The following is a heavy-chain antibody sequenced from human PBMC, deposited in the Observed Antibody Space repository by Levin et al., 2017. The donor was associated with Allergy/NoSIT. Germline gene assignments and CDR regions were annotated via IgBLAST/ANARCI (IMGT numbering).Heavy chain of an antibody. CDR2: ITTSGATT. CDR3: AKGQDYGDTLHFDY. J-gene: IGHJ4*02. CDR1: GFTFRNHA. D-gene: IGHD4-17*01. V-gene: IGHV3-23*01. Sequence: GGSLRLSCAASGFTFRNHAMNWVRQAPGKGLEWVSAITTSGATTHYADSVKGRFSISRDNSKHTLSLQMNSLRAEDTAFYYCAKGQDYGDTLHFDYCGQGALVTVSS.